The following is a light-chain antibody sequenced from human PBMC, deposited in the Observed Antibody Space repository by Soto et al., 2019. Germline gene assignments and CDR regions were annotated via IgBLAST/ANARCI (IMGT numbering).Light chain of an antibody. CDR2: DAS. V-gene: IGKV3-11*01. Sequence: EIVLTQSRATLSLSAVERSTLSCRTSLSVSVYLDWHQQKPGQAPRLLISDASNRATGIPARFSGSGSGTDFTLTISSLEPEDFAVYYCHQRQYWPPITFGQGTRLEIK. CDR1: LSVSVY. J-gene: IGKJ5*01. CDR3: HQRQYWPPIT.